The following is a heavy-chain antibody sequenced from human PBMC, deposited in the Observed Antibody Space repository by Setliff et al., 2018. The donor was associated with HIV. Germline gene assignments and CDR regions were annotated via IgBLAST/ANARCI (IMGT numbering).Heavy chain of an antibody. Sequence: GGSLRLSCAASGFTFSSYAMSWVRQAPGKGLEWVSAISGSGGSTYYADSVKGRFTISRDNSKNTLYLQMNSLRAEDTAVYYCAKDIHERSSWFTALLDYWGQGALVTVSS. CDR2: ISGSGGST. J-gene: IGHJ4*02. CDR1: GFTFSSYA. D-gene: IGHD6-13*01. V-gene: IGHV3-23*01. CDR3: AKDIHERSSWFTALLDY.